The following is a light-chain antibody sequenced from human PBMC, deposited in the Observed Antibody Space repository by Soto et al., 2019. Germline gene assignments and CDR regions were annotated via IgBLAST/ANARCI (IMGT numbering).Light chain of an antibody. CDR3: QQSYRT. CDR1: QGIRID. Sequence: MQMTQSPSSLSASIGDRFTITCRASQGIRIDLNWYQQKPGKAPKLLIYAASSLQSGVPSRFSGSGSGTDFTLTISSLQPEDFATYYCQQSYRTFGQGTKVDIK. CDR2: AAS. V-gene: IGKV1-39*01. J-gene: IGKJ1*01.